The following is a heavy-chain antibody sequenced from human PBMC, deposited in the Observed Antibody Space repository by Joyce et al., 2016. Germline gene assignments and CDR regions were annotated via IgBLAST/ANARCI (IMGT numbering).Heavy chain of an antibody. CDR1: AFTFSSYG. Sequence: QVHLVESGGGVVQPGRSLRLSCVASAFTFSSYGMHWVRQAPGKGLEGLAVISFDGNNEYHADSVRGRFTISRDNSKNTLYLQMNNLIEEDTAVYYCAKDRGSGYGHMTDVFDIWGQGTKVTVSS. CDR3: AKDRGSGYGHMTDVFDI. V-gene: IGHV3-30*18. J-gene: IGHJ3*02. CDR2: ISFDGNNE. D-gene: IGHD3-22*01.